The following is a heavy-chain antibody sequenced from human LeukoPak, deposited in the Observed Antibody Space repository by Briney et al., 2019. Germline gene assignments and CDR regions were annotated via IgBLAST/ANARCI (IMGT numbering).Heavy chain of an antibody. CDR1: GGSISSYY. V-gene: IGHV4-59*01. D-gene: IGHD3-10*01. J-gene: IGHJ5*02. CDR2: IYYSGST. CDR3: ARRNYYGSGSYGYWFDP. Sequence: PSETLSLTCTVSGGSISSYYWSWIRQPPGKGLEWIGYIYYSGSTNYNPSLKSRVTISVDTSKNQSSLKLSSVTAADTAVYYCARRNYYGSGSYGYWFDPWGQGTLVTVSS.